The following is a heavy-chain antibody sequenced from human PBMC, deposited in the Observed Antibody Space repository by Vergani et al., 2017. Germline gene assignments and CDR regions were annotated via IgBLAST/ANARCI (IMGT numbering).Heavy chain of an antibody. V-gene: IGHV4-4*07. CDR1: GGSISSYY. D-gene: IGHD1-26*01. Sequence: QVQLQESGPGLVKPSETLSLTCTVSGGSISSYYWSWIRQPAGKGLEWIGRVYTSGSTNYNPSLKSRVTMSVDTSKNQFSLKLSSVTAADTAVYYCGRSRSYIDYNYGMAVWGQGSTVAVSS. CDR2: VYTSGST. CDR3: GRSRSYIDYNYGMAV. J-gene: IGHJ6*02.